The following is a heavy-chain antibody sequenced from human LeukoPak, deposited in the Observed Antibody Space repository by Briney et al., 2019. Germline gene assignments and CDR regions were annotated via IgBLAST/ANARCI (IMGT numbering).Heavy chain of an antibody. J-gene: IGHJ4*02. CDR2: ISWDGGST. CDR1: GFTFDDYT. Sequence: GGSLRLSCAASGFTFDDYTMHWVRQAPGKGLEWVSLISWDGGSTYYADSVKGRFTISRDNSKNSLYLQMNSLRTEDTALYYCAKMAYGSGKEDYWGQGTLVTVSS. D-gene: IGHD3-10*01. V-gene: IGHV3-43*01. CDR3: AKMAYGSGKEDY.